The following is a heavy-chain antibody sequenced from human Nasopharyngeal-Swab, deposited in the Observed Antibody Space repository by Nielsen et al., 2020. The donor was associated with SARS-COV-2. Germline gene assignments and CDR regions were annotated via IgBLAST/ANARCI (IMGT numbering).Heavy chain of an antibody. V-gene: IGHV3-33*06. CDR2: IWYDGSNK. Sequence: GESLKISCAASGFTFSSYGMHWVRQAPGKGLEWVAVIWYDGSNKYYADSVKGRFTISRDNSKNTVYLQMNTLRAEDTAVYYCAKDGRYYASGSHPFDYWGQGTLVTVSS. CDR1: GFTFSSYG. D-gene: IGHD3-10*01. CDR3: AKDGRYYASGSHPFDY. J-gene: IGHJ4*02.